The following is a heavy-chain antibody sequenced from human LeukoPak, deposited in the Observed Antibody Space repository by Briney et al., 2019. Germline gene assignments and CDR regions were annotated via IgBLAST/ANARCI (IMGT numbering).Heavy chain of an antibody. D-gene: IGHD3-10*01. CDR3: AKDYYGSGSYGDY. CDR2: ISSSSSAI. Sequence: PGGSLRLSCAASGFTFTSYSINWVRQAPGKGLEWVSYISSSSSAIYYADSVKGRFTISRDNAKNSLYLQMNSLRAEDTAVYYCAKDYYGSGSYGDYWGQGTLVTVSS. J-gene: IGHJ4*02. CDR1: GFTFTSYS. V-gene: IGHV3-48*01.